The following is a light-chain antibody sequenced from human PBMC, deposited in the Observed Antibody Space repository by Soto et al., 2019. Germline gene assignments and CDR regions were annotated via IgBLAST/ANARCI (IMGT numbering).Light chain of an antibody. CDR1: QSLLYSNAYNY. Sequence: DIVMTQSPLSLPVTPGEPASISCKSSQSLLYSNAYNYLDWYLQKPGQSPQLLIYLGSNRVSGVPDRFSGSGSGTDFALKISRVEAEDVGVYYCMQALQTPTTFGQGTRLEMK. CDR2: LGS. V-gene: IGKV2-28*01. CDR3: MQALQTPTT. J-gene: IGKJ5*01.